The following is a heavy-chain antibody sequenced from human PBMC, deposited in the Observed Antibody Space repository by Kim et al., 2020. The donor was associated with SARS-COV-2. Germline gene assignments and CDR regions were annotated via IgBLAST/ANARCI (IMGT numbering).Heavy chain of an antibody. Sequence: EGSATTNGDSVRGRFTISRDNARTTLYLQMNSLRAEDTAVYYCARGLGDYWGQGTLVTVSS. V-gene: IGHV3-74*01. D-gene: IGHD6-19*01. CDR2: EGSAT. J-gene: IGHJ4*02. CDR3: ARGLGDY.